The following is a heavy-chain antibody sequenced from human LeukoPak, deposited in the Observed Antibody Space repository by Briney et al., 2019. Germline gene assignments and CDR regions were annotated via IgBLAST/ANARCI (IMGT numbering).Heavy chain of an antibody. Sequence: PGGSLRLSCAASGFTFNNYGMHWVRQAPGKGLECVALISNDGSKKYYAGSAKGRFTISRDNSRNTVFLEMYSLRGDDTAVYFCARDWGRGDSKYLDFWGQGILVTVSS. CDR2: ISNDGSKK. J-gene: IGHJ4*02. CDR1: GFTFNNYG. D-gene: IGHD4-17*01. CDR3: ARDWGRGDSKYLDF. V-gene: IGHV3-30*03.